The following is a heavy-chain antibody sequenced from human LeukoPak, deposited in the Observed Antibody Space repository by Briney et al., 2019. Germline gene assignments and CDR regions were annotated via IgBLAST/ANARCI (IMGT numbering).Heavy chain of an antibody. D-gene: IGHD6-19*01. Sequence: ASVKVSCKASGGTFSSYAISWVRQAPGQGLEWMGGIIPIFGKANYAQKFQGRVTMTRDMSTSTVYMELSSLRSEDTAVYYCARASSSGFAWGFQHWGQGTLVTVSS. J-gene: IGHJ1*01. CDR3: ARASSSGFAWGFQH. V-gene: IGHV1-69*05. CDR2: IIPIFGKA. CDR1: GGTFSSYA.